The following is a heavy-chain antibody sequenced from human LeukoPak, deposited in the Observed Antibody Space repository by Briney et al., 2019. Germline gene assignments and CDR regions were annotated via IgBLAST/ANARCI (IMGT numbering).Heavy chain of an antibody. D-gene: IGHD3-3*01. J-gene: IGHJ4*02. CDR1: GFTFSSYS. CDR2: ISSSSSYI. Sequence: PGGSLRLSCAASGFTFSSYSMNWVRQAPGKGLEWVSSISSSSSYIYYADSVKGRFTISRDNAKNTLYLQMNSLRAEDTAVYYCARNHYDFWSGYYDGLDYWGQGTLVTVSS. V-gene: IGHV3-21*01. CDR3: ARNHYDFWSGYYDGLDY.